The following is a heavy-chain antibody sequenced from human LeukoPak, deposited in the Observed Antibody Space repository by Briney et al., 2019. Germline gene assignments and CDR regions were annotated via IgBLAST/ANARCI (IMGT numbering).Heavy chain of an antibody. CDR1: GFTFSSYW. V-gene: IGHV3-7*03. CDR2: IKQDGSEK. Sequence: GGSLRLSCAASGFTFSSYWMHWVRQAPGKGLEWVANIKQDGSEKYYVDSVKGRFTISRDNSKNMVHLQMNSLTGEDTALYYCVRRGDASSGWGDHDFWGQGALVTVSS. CDR3: VRRGDASSGWGDHDF. D-gene: IGHD6-19*01. J-gene: IGHJ4*02.